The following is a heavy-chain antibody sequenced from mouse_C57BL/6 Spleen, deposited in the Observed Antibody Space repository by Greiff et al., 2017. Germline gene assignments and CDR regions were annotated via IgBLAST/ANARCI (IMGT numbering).Heavy chain of an antibody. J-gene: IGHJ2*01. CDR3: ARHSSGYYFGY. Sequence: QVQLQQSGPGLVQPGASVKISCTASGYAFSSSWMNWVKQRPGKGLEWIGRIYPGDGDTNYNGKIKGKATLTADKSSSTAYMQLSSLTSEDSAVYYCARHSSGYYFGYWGQGTTLTVSS. V-gene: IGHV1-82*01. CDR2: IYPGDGDT. D-gene: IGHD3-2*02. CDR1: GYAFSSSW.